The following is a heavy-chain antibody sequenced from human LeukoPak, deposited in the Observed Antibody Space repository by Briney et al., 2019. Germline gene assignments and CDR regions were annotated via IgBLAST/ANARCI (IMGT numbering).Heavy chain of an antibody. CDR1: GGSISSYY. V-gene: IGHV4-4*09. CDR3: ARLGDGYNYRLDY. CDR2: IYTSGST. J-gene: IGHJ4*02. D-gene: IGHD5-24*01. Sequence: PSETLSLTCTVSGGSISSYYWSWIRQPPGKGLEWIGYIYTSGSTNYNPSLKSRVTISVDTSMNQFSLKLSSVTAADTAVYYCARLGDGYNYRLDYWGQGTLVTVSS.